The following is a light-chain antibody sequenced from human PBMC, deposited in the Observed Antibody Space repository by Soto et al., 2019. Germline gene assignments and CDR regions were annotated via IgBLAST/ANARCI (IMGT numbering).Light chain of an antibody. CDR2: GAS. J-gene: IGKJ1*01. Sequence: DIVLTQSPATLSLSPGERATLSCRASQSVSSGYLAWYQQKPGQAPRLLIYGASNRATGIPDRFSGSGSGTDFTLTISRLEPEDFAVYYCQQYGSSGTFGQGTKVDIK. CDR3: QQYGSSGT. V-gene: IGKV3-20*01. CDR1: QSVSSGY.